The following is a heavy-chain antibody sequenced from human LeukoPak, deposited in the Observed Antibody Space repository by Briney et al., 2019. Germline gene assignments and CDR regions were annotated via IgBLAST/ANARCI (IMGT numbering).Heavy chain of an antibody. CDR1: GFTFSNYA. CDR3: AKALGYSYEGY. Sequence: GGSLRLSCAASGFTFSNYAMHWVRQAPVKGLEWVAVISYDGSRKYYSDSVKGRLTISRDNSKNTVYVQMNSLRVEDTAVYYCAKALGYSYEGYWGQGTLVTVSS. D-gene: IGHD5-18*01. J-gene: IGHJ4*02. V-gene: IGHV3-30*04. CDR2: ISYDGSRK.